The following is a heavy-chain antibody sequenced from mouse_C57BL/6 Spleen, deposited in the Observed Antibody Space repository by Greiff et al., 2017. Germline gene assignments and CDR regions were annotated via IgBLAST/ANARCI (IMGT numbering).Heavy chain of an antibody. CDR2: IRSKSNNYAT. J-gene: IGHJ4*01. Sequence: EVQLVESGGGLVQPKGSLKLSCAASGFSFNTYAMNWVRQAPGKGLEWVARIRSKSNNYATYYDDSVKDRFTISRDDSESTLYLQMNILKTEDTAMDYCVREGVYSYAMDYWGQGTSVTVSA. CDR1: GFSFNTYA. CDR3: VREGVYSYAMDY. V-gene: IGHV10-1*01.